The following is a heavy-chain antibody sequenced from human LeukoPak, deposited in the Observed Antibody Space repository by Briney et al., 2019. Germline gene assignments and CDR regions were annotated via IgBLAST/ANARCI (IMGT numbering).Heavy chain of an antibody. V-gene: IGHV1-46*01. Sequence: ASVKVSCKASGYTFTSYYMHWVRQAPGQGLEWMGIINPGGGSTSYAQKFQGRVTMTRDTSTSTVYMELSSLRSEDTAVYYCATPAGMDLYYFDYWGQRTLVTVSS. CDR3: ATPAGMDLYYFDY. D-gene: IGHD6-13*01. J-gene: IGHJ4*02. CDR1: GYTFTSYY. CDR2: INPGGGST.